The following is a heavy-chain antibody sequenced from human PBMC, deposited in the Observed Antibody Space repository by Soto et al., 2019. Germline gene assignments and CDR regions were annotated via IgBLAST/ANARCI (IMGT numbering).Heavy chain of an antibody. J-gene: IGHJ6*02. CDR1: EFTFSSYA. V-gene: IGHV3-23*01. CDR3: AKAPPGEYSSSSYYYYYGMDV. D-gene: IGHD6-6*01. CDR2: ISGSGGST. Sequence: GGSLRLSCAASEFTFSSYAMSWVRQAPGKGLEWVSAISGSGGSTYYADSVKGRFTISRDNSKNTLYLQMNSLRAEDTAVYYCAKAPPGEYSSSSYYYYYGMDVWGQGTTVTVSS.